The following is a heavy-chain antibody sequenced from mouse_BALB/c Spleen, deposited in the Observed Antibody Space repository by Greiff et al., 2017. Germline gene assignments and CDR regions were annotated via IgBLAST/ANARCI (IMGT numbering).Heavy chain of an antibody. J-gene: IGHJ2*01. CDR1: GFTFSSYA. CDR3: ARHLGHYFDY. D-gene: IGHD2-14*01. V-gene: IGHV5-9-3*01. Sequence: EVQRVESGGGLVKPGGSLKLSCAASGFTFSSYAMSWVRQTPEKRLEWVATISSGGSYTYYPDSVKGRFTISRDNAKNTLYLQMSSLRSEDTAMYYCARHLGHYFDYWGQGTTLTVSS. CDR2: ISSGGSYT.